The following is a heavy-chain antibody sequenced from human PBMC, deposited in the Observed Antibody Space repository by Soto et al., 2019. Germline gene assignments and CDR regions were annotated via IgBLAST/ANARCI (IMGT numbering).Heavy chain of an antibody. J-gene: IGHJ4*02. V-gene: IGHV1-2*02. CDR3: AREKIVGANPFDY. Sequence: VASVKVSCKVSEYTFTAYYIHWVRQAPGQGLEWMGWLNPNSGGTDFAQKFQGRVSMTRDTSITTAYMQLHSLTSNDTAIYYCAREKIVGANPFDYWGLGTLVTVSS. D-gene: IGHD1-26*01. CDR2: LNPNSGGT. CDR1: EYTFTAYY.